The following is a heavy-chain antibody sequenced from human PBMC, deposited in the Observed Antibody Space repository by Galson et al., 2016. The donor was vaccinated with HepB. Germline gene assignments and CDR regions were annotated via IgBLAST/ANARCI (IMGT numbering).Heavy chain of an antibody. J-gene: IGHJ4*02. D-gene: IGHD3-10*01. Sequence: SLRLSCAASGFTFRRNDTSWVRQAPGKGLEWVSTIYASSGKTDYADSVKGRFTISRDVSKSTLSLQMNSMRAEDTAFYYCAKNRGIFDSWGQGILVTVSS. CDR2: IYASSGKT. CDR3: AKNRGIFDS. V-gene: IGHV3-23*01. CDR1: GFTFRRND.